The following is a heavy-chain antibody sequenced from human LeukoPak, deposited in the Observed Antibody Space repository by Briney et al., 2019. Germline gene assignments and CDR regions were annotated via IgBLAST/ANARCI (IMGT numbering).Heavy chain of an antibody. V-gene: IGHV4-61*02. J-gene: IGHJ4*02. CDR2: IYTSGST. CDR1: AGSITSGNYY. D-gene: IGHD1-26*01. CDR3: AREEGATYHFDL. Sequence: PSESLSLTCTLSAGSITSGNYYWSWIRQPAGKGLEWIGRIYTSGSTNYNPSLKSRVTISVDTSKNQFSLKLSSVTAADTAVYYCAREEGATYHFDLWGQGTLVIVSA.